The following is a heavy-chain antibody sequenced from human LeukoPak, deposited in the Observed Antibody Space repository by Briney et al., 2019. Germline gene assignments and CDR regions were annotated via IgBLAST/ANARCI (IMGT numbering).Heavy chain of an antibody. Sequence: LGGSLRLSCATSGFTFSSYAMHWVRQAPGKGLEWVAVISYDGSNKYYADSVKGRFTISRDNSKNTLYLQMNSLRAEDTAVYYCARDRIVVVVAATLLYWGQGTLVTVSS. CDR1: GFTFSSYA. CDR3: ARDRIVVVVAATLLY. J-gene: IGHJ4*02. V-gene: IGHV3-30-3*01. CDR2: ISYDGSNK. D-gene: IGHD2-15*01.